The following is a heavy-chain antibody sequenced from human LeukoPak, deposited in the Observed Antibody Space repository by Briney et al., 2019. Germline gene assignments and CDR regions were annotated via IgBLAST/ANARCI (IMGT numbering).Heavy chain of an antibody. J-gene: IGHJ4*02. V-gene: IGHV3-23*01. CDR3: ATRTGASPYYFDY. Sequence: GGSQRLSCAASGFTFRDYGMGWVRQASGKGLEWVSGISGSGSSTYYADSVKGRFTISRDNSKNTMYVQMNSLRAEDTALYYCATRTGASPYYFDYWGQGILVTVSS. CDR2: ISGSGSST. D-gene: IGHD1-1*01. CDR1: GFTFRDYG.